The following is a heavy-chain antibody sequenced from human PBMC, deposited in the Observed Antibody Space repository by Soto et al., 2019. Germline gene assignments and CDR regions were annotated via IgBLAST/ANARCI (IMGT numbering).Heavy chain of an antibody. D-gene: IGHD2-15*01. CDR2: IYYSGST. CDR1: GGSISSSSYY. J-gene: IGHJ6*03. CDR3: ARLGYCSGGSCSSYPVPDYYYYYNRAF. V-gene: IGHV4-39*01. Sequence: SETLSLTCTVSGGSISSSSYYWGWIRQPPGKGLEWIGSIYYSGSTYYNPSLKSRVTISVDTSKNQFSLKLSSVTAADTAVYYCARLGYCSGGSCSSYPVPDYYYYYNRAFWGKGPTVTVSS.